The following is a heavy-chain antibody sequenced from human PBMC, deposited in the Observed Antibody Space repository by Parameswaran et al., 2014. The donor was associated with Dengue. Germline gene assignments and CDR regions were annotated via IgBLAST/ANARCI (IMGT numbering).Heavy chain of an antibody. CDR2: ISHSGST. CDR3: ARGYWGLYSG. D-gene: IGHD7-27*01. J-gene: IGHJ4*02. V-gene: IGHV4-34*01. Sequence: RWIRQPPGKGLEWIGEISHSGSTNYNPSLKSRVTISVDTSKNQFSLKLSSVTAADTAVYYCARGYWGLYSGWGQGTLVTVSS.